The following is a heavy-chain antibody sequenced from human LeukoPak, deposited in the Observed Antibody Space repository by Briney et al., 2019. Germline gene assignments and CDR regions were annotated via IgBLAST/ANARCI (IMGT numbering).Heavy chain of an antibody. J-gene: IGHJ4*02. CDR2: VNPKSGAS. CDR1: GGTFSSYA. D-gene: IGHD1-26*01. CDR3: VRDREVVGSTSDFDH. Sequence: VASVKVSCKASGGTFSSYAISWVRQAPGQRLEWMGWVNPKSGASHYAQKFQGRVTMTWDPSITTAYMELSRLRSDDTAIYYCVRDREVVGSTSDFDHWGQGSLVTVSS. V-gene: IGHV1-2*02.